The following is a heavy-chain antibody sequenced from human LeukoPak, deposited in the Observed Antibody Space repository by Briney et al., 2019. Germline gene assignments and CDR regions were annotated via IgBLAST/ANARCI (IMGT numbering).Heavy chain of an antibody. CDR3: AKGAARRGYYSIFYFYY. V-gene: IGHV4-59*01. D-gene: IGHD3-22*01. J-gene: IGHJ4*02. CDR2: IYYSGST. CDR1: VGSISRYY. Sequence: SETLSLTCTVSVGSISRYYWNWIRQPPGKGLEWIGYIYYSGSTNYNPSLKSRVTISVDTSKNQFSLKLSSVTAAGTAAYYCAKGAARRGYYSIFYFYYWGQGTLVTVSS.